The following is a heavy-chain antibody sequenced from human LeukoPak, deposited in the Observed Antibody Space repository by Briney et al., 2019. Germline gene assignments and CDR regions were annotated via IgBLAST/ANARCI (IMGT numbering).Heavy chain of an antibody. V-gene: IGHV1-8*02. D-gene: IGHD2-8*01. J-gene: IGHJ6*02. CDR2: MNPNSGNT. Sequence: ASVKVSCKASGGTFSSYAISWVRQAPGQGLEWMGWMNPNSGNTGYAQKFQGRVTMTRNTSISTAYMELSSLRSEDTAVYYCARGMLYSAYGMDVWGQGTTVTVSS. CDR1: GGTFSSYA. CDR3: ARGMLYSAYGMDV.